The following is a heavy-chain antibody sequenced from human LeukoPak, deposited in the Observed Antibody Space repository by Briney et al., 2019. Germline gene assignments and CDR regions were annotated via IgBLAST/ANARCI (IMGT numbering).Heavy chain of an antibody. Sequence: GGSLRLSCAAPGFIFSSYWISWVRQAPGRGLEWEANIKQDGSEKYYVDSVKGRFTISRDNAKNSLYLQMNSLRAEDTAMYYCATSQRTIGRYGNAFDIWGQGRMVTVSS. V-gene: IGHV3-7*01. CDR3: ATSQRTIGRYGNAFDI. CDR1: GFIFSSYW. D-gene: IGHD6-19*01. CDR2: IKQDGSEK. J-gene: IGHJ3*02.